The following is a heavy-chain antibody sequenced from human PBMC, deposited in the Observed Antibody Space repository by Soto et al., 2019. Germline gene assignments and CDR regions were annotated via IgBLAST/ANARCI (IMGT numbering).Heavy chain of an antibody. CDR1: GFTFRSYV. CDR3: ARWGTTGGLDV. J-gene: IGHJ1*01. CDR2: TSYDGSNK. Sequence: QVQLVESGGGVVQPGTSRRLSCAGSGFTFRSYVIHWVRQAPGKGLEWVALTSYDGSNKDYGDSVKGRFTISRDNSRNTVDLQMDSLRREDTALYYCARWGTTGGLDVWGQGTLVSVSS. D-gene: IGHD3-16*01. V-gene: IGHV3-33*05.